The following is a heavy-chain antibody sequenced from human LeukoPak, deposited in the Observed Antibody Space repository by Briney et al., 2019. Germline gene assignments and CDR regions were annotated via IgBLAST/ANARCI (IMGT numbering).Heavy chain of an antibody. J-gene: IGHJ6*03. D-gene: IGHD3-10*01. Sequence: PGGSLRLSCAASGFTFDDYGMSWVRQAPGKGLEWVSGINWNGGSTGYADSVKGRFTISRDNAKNSLYLQMNSLRAEDTALYHCARVGELWSHMDVWGKGTTVTISS. V-gene: IGHV3-20*01. CDR3: ARVGELWSHMDV. CDR2: INWNGGST. CDR1: GFTFDDYG.